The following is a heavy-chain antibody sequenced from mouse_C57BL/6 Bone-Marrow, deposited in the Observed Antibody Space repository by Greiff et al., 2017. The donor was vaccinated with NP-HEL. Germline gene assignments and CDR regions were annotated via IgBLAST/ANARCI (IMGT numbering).Heavy chain of an antibody. CDR2: IYPSDSET. V-gene: IGHV1-61*01. CDR1: GYTFTSYW. D-gene: IGHD1-3*01. J-gene: IGHJ4*01. CDR3: ASEGAHLYYYAKDY. Sequence: QVQLQQPGAELVRPGSSVKLSCKASGYTFTSYWMDWVKQRPGQGLEWIGNIYPSDSETHYNQKFKDKATLTVDKSSSTAYMQLSSLTSEDSAVYYCASEGAHLYYYAKDYWGQGTSVTVSS.